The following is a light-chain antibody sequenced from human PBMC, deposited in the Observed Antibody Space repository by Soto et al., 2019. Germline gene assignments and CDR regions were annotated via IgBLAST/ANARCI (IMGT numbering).Light chain of an antibody. Sequence: QSVLTQPPSASGTPGRRVTISCSGSSSNIGSTSVYWYQQLPGTAPKLLIYSNNRRPSGVPDRLSGSKSGTSASLAISGLQSEDEADYYCAAWDNSLSGWVFGGGTKVTVL. CDR3: AAWDNSLSGWV. CDR1: SSNIGSTS. CDR2: SNN. J-gene: IGLJ3*02. V-gene: IGLV1-44*01.